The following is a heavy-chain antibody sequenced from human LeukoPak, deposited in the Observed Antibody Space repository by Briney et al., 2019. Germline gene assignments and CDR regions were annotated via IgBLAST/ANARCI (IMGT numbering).Heavy chain of an antibody. J-gene: IGHJ4*02. CDR1: GFTFSSYS. V-gene: IGHV3-21*01. D-gene: IGHD5-24*01. CDR2: IGSSSSYI. CDR3: ARITAGRDGYN. Sequence: GGSLRLSCAASGFTFSSYSMNWVRQAPGKGLEWVSSIGSSSSYIYYADSVKGRFTISRDNAKNSLYLQMNSLRAEDTAVYYCARITAGRDGYNWGQGTLVTVSS.